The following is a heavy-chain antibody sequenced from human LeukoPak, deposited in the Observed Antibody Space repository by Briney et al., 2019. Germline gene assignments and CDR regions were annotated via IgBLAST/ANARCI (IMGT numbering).Heavy chain of an antibody. D-gene: IGHD1-26*01. CDR3: ARDVVGAYGTKALDD. CDR2: IIPIIGTA. Sequence: SVKVSCKASGGTFSSYLISWVRQAPGQGLEWMGGIIPIIGTADYIQKFQDRVTITADESTTTSYMELRGLRSDDTAVYYCARDVVGAYGTKALDDWGQGTLVTVSA. V-gene: IGHV1-69*13. CDR1: GGTFSSYL. J-gene: IGHJ4*02.